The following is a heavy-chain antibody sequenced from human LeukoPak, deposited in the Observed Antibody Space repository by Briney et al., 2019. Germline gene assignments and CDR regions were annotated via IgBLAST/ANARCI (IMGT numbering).Heavy chain of an antibody. CDR1: GFTFSSYA. CDR3: ARDHGYAFDY. CDR2: INSISGEI. V-gene: IGHV3-48*02. J-gene: IGHJ4*02. Sequence: GSLRLSCAASGFTFSSYAMSWVRPAPGKGLEWVSYINSISGEIWYADSVKGRFTISRDDAKNSLYLQMNSLRDEDTAVYYCARDHGYAFDYWGQGTLVTVSS. D-gene: IGHD5-12*01.